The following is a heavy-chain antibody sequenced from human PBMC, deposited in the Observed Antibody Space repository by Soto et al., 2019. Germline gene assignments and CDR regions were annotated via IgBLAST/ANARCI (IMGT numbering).Heavy chain of an antibody. V-gene: IGHV1-69*12. J-gene: IGHJ4*02. CDR2: IIPIFGTA. CDR3: ASEGGQGYDSSGYFV. Sequence: QVQLVQSGAEVKKPGSSVKVSCKASGGTFSSYAISWVRQAPGQGLEWMGGIIPIFGTANYAQKFQGRVTITADESTSTAYMDLSSLRSEDTAVDYCASEGGQGYDSSGYFVWGQGTLVTVSS. CDR1: GGTFSSYA. D-gene: IGHD3-22*01.